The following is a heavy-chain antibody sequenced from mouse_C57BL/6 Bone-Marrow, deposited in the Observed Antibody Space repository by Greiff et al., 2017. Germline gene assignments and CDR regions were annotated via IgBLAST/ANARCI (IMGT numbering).Heavy chain of an antibody. Sequence: EVKLVESGGGLVQPGGSLSLSCAASGFTFTDYYMSWVRQPPGKALEWLGFIRNKANGYTTEYSASVKGRFTISRDNSQSILYLQMKALRAEDSATYYCARSQLTGYAMDYWGQGTSVTVSS. CDR2: IRNKANGYTT. J-gene: IGHJ4*01. CDR1: GFTFTDYY. CDR3: ARSQLTGYAMDY. D-gene: IGHD4-1*01. V-gene: IGHV7-3*01.